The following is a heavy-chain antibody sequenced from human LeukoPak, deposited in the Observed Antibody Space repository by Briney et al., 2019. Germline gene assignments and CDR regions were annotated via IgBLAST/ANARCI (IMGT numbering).Heavy chain of an antibody. Sequence: GGSLRLSCAASGFTFSSYAMSWVRQAPGKGLEWVSVIYSGGSTYYADSVKGRFTISRDNSKNTLYLQMNSLRAEGTAVYYCARERERPGARGFDPWGQGTLVTVSS. D-gene: IGHD1-26*01. CDR1: GFTFSSYA. CDR3: ARERERPGARGFDP. CDR2: IYSGGST. J-gene: IGHJ5*02. V-gene: IGHV3-53*01.